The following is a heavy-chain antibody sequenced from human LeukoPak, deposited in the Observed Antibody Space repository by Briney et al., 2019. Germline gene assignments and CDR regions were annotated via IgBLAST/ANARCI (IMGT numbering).Heavy chain of an antibody. D-gene: IGHD1-26*01. CDR1: GFTFSSYG. CDR3: AKDAAMGARWFDY. V-gene: IGHV3-30*18. CDR2: ISYDGSNK. J-gene: IGHJ4*02. Sequence: GRSLRLSCAASGFTFSSYGMHWVRQAPGKGLEWVAVISYDGSNKYYADSVKGRFTISRDNSKNTLYLQMNSLRAEDTAVYYCAKDAAMGARWFDYWGQGTLVTVSS.